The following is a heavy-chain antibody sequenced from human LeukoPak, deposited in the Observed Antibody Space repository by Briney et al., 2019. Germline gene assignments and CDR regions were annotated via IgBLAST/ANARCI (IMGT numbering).Heavy chain of an antibody. CDR1: GYSISSGYY. Sequence: SEILSLTCTVSGYSISSGYYWGWIRQPPGKGLEWIGSIYHSGSTYYNPSLKSRVTISVDTSKNQFSLKLSSVTAADTAVYYCARGPMGATYDAFDIWGQGTMVTVSS. V-gene: IGHV4-38-2*02. J-gene: IGHJ3*02. CDR3: ARGPMGATYDAFDI. D-gene: IGHD1-26*01. CDR2: IYHSGST.